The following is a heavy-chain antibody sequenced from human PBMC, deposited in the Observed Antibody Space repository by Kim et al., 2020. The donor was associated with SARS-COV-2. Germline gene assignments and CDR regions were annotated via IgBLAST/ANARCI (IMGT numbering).Heavy chain of an antibody. CDR3: AGQDKRFGDLSA. Sequence: SETLSLTCTVSGGSISSYYWTWIRQPPGKGLEWIGYIHYSGSTNYTPALKSRVTMSVDTSKSQFSLKLSSVTAADTAVYFCAGQDKRFGDLSAWGQGTLV. V-gene: IGHV4-59*08. D-gene: IGHD3-10*01. CDR2: IHYSGST. J-gene: IGHJ5*02. CDR1: GGSISSYY.